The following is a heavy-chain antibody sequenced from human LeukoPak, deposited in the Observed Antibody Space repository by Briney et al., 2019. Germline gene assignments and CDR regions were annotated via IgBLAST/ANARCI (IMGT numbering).Heavy chain of an antibody. V-gene: IGHV3-30*02. CDR3: AKDLRRGGPIDY. CDR1: GFTFSSYG. D-gene: IGHD6-25*01. Sequence: QPGGSLRLSCAASGFTFSSYGMHWVRQAPGKGLEWVAFIRYDGSNKYYADSVKGRFTISRDNSKNTLYLQMNSLRAEDTAVYYCAKDLRRGGPIDYWGQGTLVTVSS. J-gene: IGHJ4*02. CDR2: IRYDGSNK.